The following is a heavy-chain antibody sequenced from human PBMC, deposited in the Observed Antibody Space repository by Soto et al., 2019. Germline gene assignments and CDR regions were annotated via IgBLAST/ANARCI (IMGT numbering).Heavy chain of an antibody. V-gene: IGHV3-48*03. CDR1: GYTFDSHE. D-gene: IGHD3-16*01. Sequence: XGSLRLSCVAAGYTFDSHEMNWVRQAPGKGLEWISSISGSGTTNYAESVKGRFTISRDNAHKSLFLEMKDLRVEDTAVYYCARGGIPRGQGTLVTVSS. CDR2: ISGSGTT. J-gene: IGHJ5*02. CDR3: ARGGIP.